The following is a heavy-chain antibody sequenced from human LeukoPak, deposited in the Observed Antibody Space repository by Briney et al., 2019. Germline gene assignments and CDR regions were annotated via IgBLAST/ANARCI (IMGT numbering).Heavy chain of an antibody. J-gene: IGHJ4*02. D-gene: IGHD5-18*01. Sequence: PGGSLRLSCAASGFTFSSYAMTWVRQAPGKGLEWVSTISGSGGSTYYADSVKGRFTISRDNSKNTLYLQMNSLRAEDTAVYYCTKDRLTGYSFGYSYLDYWGQGTLVTVSS. V-gene: IGHV3-23*01. CDR3: TKDRLTGYSFGYSYLDY. CDR2: ISGSGGST. CDR1: GFTFSSYA.